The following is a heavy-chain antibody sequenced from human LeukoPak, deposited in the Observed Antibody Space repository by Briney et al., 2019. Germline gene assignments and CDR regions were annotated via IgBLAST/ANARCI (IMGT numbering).Heavy chain of an antibody. D-gene: IGHD1-26*01. CDR1: GFTFSSYS. CDR2: INSDGSST. Sequence: GGSLRLSCAASGFTFSSYSMNWVRQAPGKGLVWVSRINSDGSSTSYADSVKGRFTISRDNSKNTLYLQMNSLRAEDTAVYYCAKMEGATSYFDYWGQGTLVTVSS. V-gene: IGHV3-74*01. CDR3: AKMEGATSYFDY. J-gene: IGHJ4*02.